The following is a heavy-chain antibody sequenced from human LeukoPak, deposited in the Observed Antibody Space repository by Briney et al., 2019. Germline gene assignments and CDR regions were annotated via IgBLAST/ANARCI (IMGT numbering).Heavy chain of an antibody. Sequence: GGSLRLSCAASGFTFSSYAMSWVRQAPGMGLEWVSGISASGGSTYYPDSVKGRFTISRDNSKNKVYLQMNSLRAEDTAVYYCAKVRSAWSPLDYWGQGTLVTVSS. CDR1: GFTFSSYA. D-gene: IGHD6-19*01. CDR3: AKVRSAWSPLDY. J-gene: IGHJ4*02. V-gene: IGHV3-23*01. CDR2: ISASGGST.